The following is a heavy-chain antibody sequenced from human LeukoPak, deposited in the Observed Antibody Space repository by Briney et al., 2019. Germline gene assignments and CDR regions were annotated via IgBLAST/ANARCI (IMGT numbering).Heavy chain of an antibody. Sequence: GASVKVSCKASGYIFDRYAMNWVRQAPGQGLEWMGWINTNSGNPTYAQGFTGRFVFSLDTSVSTAYLQIFNLKAEDTAVYYCVRELETMVRGVVVDYWGQGTLVYVSS. J-gene: IGHJ4*02. CDR2: INTNSGNP. D-gene: IGHD3-10*01. V-gene: IGHV7-4-1*01. CDR1: GYIFDRYA. CDR3: VRELETMVRGVVVDY.